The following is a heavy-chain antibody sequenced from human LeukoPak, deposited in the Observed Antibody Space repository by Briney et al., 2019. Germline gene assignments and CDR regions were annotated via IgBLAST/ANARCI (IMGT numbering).Heavy chain of an antibody. CDR2: ISAYNGNT. J-gene: IGHJ4*02. D-gene: IGHD5-12*01. V-gene: IGHV1-18*01. Sequence: GASVKVSCKASGYTFTSYGISWVRQAPGQGLEWMGWISAYNGNTNYAQKLQGRVTMTTDTSTSTGYMKLRSLRSDDTAVYYCAKDFSGYDTCDYWGQGTLVTVSS. CDR1: GYTFTSYG. CDR3: AKDFSGYDTCDY.